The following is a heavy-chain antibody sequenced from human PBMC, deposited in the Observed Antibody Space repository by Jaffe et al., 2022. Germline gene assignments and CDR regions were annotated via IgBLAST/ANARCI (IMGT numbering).Heavy chain of an antibody. CDR1: GYSFTSYW. V-gene: IGHV5-51*03. CDR2: IYPGDSDT. CDR3: VRPITMIVVATEAFDI. Sequence: EVQLVQSGAEVKKPGESLKISCKGSGYSFTSYWIGWVRQMPGKGLEWMGIIYPGDSDTRYSPSFQGQVTISADKSISTAYLQWSSLKASDTAMYYCVRPITMIVVATEAFDIWGQGTMVTVSS. J-gene: IGHJ3*02. D-gene: IGHD3-22*01.